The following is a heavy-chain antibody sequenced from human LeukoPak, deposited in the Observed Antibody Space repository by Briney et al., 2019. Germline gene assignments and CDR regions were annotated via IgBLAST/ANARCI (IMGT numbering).Heavy chain of an antibody. J-gene: IGHJ4*02. CDR1: GGSISSYH. Sequence: SETLSLTCTVSGGSISSYHWSWIRQSAGKGLEWIGRIYASGSTDYKPSLKSRVTMSVDTSKNQFSLELSSVTAADTAVYYCARGAGGAMNHDYWGQGTLVTVSS. V-gene: IGHV4-4*07. CDR3: ARGAGGAMNHDY. D-gene: IGHD3-16*01. CDR2: IYASGST.